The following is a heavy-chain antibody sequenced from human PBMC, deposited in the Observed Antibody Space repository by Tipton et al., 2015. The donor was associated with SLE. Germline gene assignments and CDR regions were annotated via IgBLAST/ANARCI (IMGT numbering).Heavy chain of an antibody. J-gene: IGHJ2*01. Sequence: SLRLSCAASGFTFSSYAMSWVRQAPGKGLEWVSGISGSGTSKYYADSVKGRFTISRDNSENTLSLQMNSLRPDDSAIYYCAKGAGEHYYGSGSFCWYFDLWGRGTLVTVSS. D-gene: IGHD3-10*01. V-gene: IGHV3-23*01. CDR2: ISGSGTSK. CDR3: AKGAGEHYYGSGSFCWYFDL. CDR1: GFTFSSYA.